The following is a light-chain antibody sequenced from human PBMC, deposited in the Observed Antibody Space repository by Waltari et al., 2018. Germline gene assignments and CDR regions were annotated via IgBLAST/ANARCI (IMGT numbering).Light chain of an antibody. J-gene: IGLJ2*01. CDR3: CSYAGSYRGV. CDR2: DVS. Sequence: QSALTQPRSVSGSPGQSVTISCTGTSSDVGGYNYVSWYQQHPGKAPKLMIYDVSKRPSGVPDRFSGSKSGNTASLTISGLQAGDEADYYCCSYAGSYRGVFGGGTKLTVL. CDR1: SSDVGGYNY. V-gene: IGLV2-11*01.